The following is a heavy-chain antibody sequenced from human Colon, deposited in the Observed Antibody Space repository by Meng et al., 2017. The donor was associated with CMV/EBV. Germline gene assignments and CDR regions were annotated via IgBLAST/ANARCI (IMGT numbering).Heavy chain of an antibody. CDR3: ARGTTGGNYYFDY. Sequence: CAASGFTFSTYWMHWVRQAPRKGLVWVSRINSDGRSTYYADSVKGRFTISRDNAKSTLYLQVNSLGAEDTAVYYCARGTTGGNYYFDYWGQGTLVTVSS. D-gene: IGHD4-23*01. V-gene: IGHV3-74*01. CDR1: GFTFSTYW. J-gene: IGHJ4*02. CDR2: INSDGRST.